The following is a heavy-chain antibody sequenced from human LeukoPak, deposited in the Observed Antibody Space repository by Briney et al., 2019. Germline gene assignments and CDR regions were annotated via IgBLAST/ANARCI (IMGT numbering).Heavy chain of an antibody. CDR3: ARVPAPGVVPAAKVWFDP. CDR1: GYTFTSYY. D-gene: IGHD2-2*01. CDR2: INPSGGST. V-gene: IGHV1-46*01. Sequence: GASVKVSCKASGYTFTSYYMHWVRQAPGQGLEWMGIINPSGGSTSYAQKFQGRVTMTRDTSTSTAYMELSSLRSEDTAVYYCARVPAPGVVPAAKVWFDPWGQGTLVTVSS. J-gene: IGHJ5*02.